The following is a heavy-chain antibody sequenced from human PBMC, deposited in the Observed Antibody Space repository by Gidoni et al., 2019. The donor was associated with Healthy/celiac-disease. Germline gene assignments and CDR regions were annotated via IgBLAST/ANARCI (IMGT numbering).Heavy chain of an antibody. CDR1: GFTVSSNY. Sequence: EVQLVETGGGLIQPGGSLRLSCAASGFTVSSNYMSWVRQAPGKGLEWVSVIYSGGSTYYADSVKGRFTISRDNSKNTLYLQMNSLRAEDTAVYYCARGRSSGWFSPFDYWGQGTLVTVSS. J-gene: IGHJ4*02. D-gene: IGHD6-19*01. V-gene: IGHV3-53*02. CDR3: ARGRSSGWFSPFDY. CDR2: IYSGGST.